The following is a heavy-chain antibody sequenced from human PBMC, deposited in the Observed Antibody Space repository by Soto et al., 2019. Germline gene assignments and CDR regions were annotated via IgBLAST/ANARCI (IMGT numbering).Heavy chain of an antibody. Sequence: PSQTLSLTCAISGDSVSSNSATWNWIRQSPSRGLEWLGRTYYRSKWYNDYAVSVKSRITINPDTSKNQFSLQLNSVTPEDTAVYYCARGDCSGGSCYVFFDYWGQGTLVTAPQ. D-gene: IGHD2-15*01. V-gene: IGHV6-1*01. CDR3: ARGDCSGGSCYVFFDY. CDR2: TYYRSKWYN. CDR1: GDSVSSNSAT. J-gene: IGHJ4*02.